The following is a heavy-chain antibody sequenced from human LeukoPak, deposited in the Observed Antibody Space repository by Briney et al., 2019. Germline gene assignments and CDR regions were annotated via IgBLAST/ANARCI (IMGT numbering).Heavy chain of an antibody. CDR3: ARESNSSSWYDYYYYMDV. CDR2: IYHSGST. D-gene: IGHD6-13*01. CDR1: GGSISSGGYY. J-gene: IGHJ6*03. V-gene: IGHV4-30-2*01. Sequence: KASQTLSLTCTVSGGSISSGGYYWSWIRQPPGKGLEWIGYIYHSGSTYYNPSLKSRVTISVDRSKNQFSLKLSSVTAADTAVYYCARESNSSSWYDYYYYMDVWGKGTTVTVSS.